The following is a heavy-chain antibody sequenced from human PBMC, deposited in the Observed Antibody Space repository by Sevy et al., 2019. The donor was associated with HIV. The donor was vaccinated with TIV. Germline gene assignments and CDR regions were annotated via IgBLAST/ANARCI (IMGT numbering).Heavy chain of an antibody. CDR1: GGTFSSYA. CDR3: ARDGYGDYVGGFDY. J-gene: IGHJ4*02. V-gene: IGHV1-69*13. CDR2: IIPIFGTA. D-gene: IGHD4-17*01. Sequence: ASVKVSCKASGGTFSSYAISWVRQAPAQGLEWMGGIIPIFGTANYAQKFQGRVTITADECTGTAYMELSSLRSEDTAVYYCARDGYGDYVGGFDYWGQGTLVTVSS.